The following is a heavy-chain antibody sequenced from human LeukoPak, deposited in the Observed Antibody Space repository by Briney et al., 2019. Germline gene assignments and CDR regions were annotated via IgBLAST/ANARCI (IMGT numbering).Heavy chain of an antibody. CDR1: GGSISSYY. CDR3: ARGAGSSWYLDY. D-gene: IGHD6-13*01. J-gene: IGHJ4*02. V-gene: IGHV4-59*06. CDR2: IYYSGST. Sequence: SETLSLTCTVSGGSISSYYWSWIRQHPGKGLEWIGYIYYSGSTYYNPSLKSRVTISVDTSKNQFSLKLSSVTAADTAVYYCARGAGSSWYLDYWGQGTLVTVSS.